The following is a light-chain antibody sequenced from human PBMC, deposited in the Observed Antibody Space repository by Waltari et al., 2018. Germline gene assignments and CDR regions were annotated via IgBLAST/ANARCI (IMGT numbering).Light chain of an antibody. V-gene: IGLV2-11*01. CDR1: SRDVGGYTY. CDR2: DVS. Sequence: QSALTQPRSVSGSPGQSVTISCTGPSRDVGGYTYVSWYQQHPGKAPKLMIYDVSKRPSGVPDRFSGSKSGNTASLTISGLQAEDEADYYCCSYAGSYTFDYVFGTGTKVTVL. CDR3: CSYAGSYTFDYV. J-gene: IGLJ1*01.